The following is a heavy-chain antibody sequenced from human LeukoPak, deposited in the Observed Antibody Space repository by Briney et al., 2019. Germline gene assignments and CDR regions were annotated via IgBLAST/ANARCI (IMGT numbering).Heavy chain of an antibody. J-gene: IGHJ4*02. CDR1: RFTFSSYA. V-gene: IGHV3-23*01. CDR3: AKDSPPRRPFFVVVVDVFDY. Sequence: PGGSLRLSCAASRFTFSSYAMSWVRQAPGKGLEWVSAISGTGGSTYYADSVKGRFTISRDNSKNTPYLQMNSLRAEDTAVYYCAKDSPPRRPFFVVVVDVFDYWGQGTLVTVSS. D-gene: IGHD3-22*01. CDR2: ISGTGGST.